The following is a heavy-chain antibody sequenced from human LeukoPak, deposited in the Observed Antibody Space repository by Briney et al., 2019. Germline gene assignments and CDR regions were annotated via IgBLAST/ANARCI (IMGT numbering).Heavy chain of an antibody. D-gene: IGHD1-26*01. CDR2: INHSGST. CDR3: ARSIGGYSGSYENDY. Sequence: SETLSLTCAVYGGSFSGYYWSWIRQPPGKGPEWIGEINHSGSTNYNPSLKSRVTISVDTSKNQFSLKLSSVTAADTAVYYCARSIGGYSGSYENDYWGQGTLVTVSS. V-gene: IGHV4-34*01. J-gene: IGHJ4*02. CDR1: GGSFSGYY.